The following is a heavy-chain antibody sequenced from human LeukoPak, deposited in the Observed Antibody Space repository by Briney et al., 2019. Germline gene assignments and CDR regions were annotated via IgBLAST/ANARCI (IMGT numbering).Heavy chain of an antibody. CDR2: IIPILGIA. J-gene: IGHJ4*02. V-gene: IGHV1-69*04. CDR3: ARQVWGSEGYFDY. D-gene: IGHD3-16*01. Sequence: ASVKVSCKASGGTFSSYAISWVRQAPGQGLEWMGRIIPILGIANYAQKFQGRVTITADKSTSTAYMELSSLRSEDTAVYYCARQVWGSEGYFDYWGQGTLVTVSS. CDR1: GGTFSSYA.